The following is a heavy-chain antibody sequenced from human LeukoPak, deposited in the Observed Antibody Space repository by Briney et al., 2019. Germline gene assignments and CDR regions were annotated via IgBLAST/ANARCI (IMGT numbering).Heavy chain of an antibody. Sequence: AGGSLRLSCTASGFTFGDYAMSWVRQAPGKGLEWVGFIRSKAYGGTTEYAASVKGRFTISRDDSKSIAYLQTNSLKTEDTAVYYCTRGALGYCSSTSCYDWYFDLWGRGTLVTVSS. CDR2: IRSKAYGGTT. CDR3: TRGALGYCSSTSCYDWYFDL. J-gene: IGHJ2*01. D-gene: IGHD2-2*01. V-gene: IGHV3-49*04. CDR1: GFTFGDYA.